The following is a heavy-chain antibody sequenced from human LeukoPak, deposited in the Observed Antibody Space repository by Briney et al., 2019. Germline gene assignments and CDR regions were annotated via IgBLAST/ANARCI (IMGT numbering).Heavy chain of an antibody. D-gene: IGHD5-24*01. CDR2: INHSGST. CDR3: ARGEWLLDSGDY. J-gene: IGHJ4*02. V-gene: IGHV4-34*01. CDR1: GGSFSGYY. Sequence: SETLSLTCAVYGGSFSGYYWSWIRQPPGKGLEWIGEINHSGSTNYNPSLKSRVTISVDTPKNQFSLKLSSVTAADTAVYYCARGEWLLDSGDYWGQGTLVTVSS.